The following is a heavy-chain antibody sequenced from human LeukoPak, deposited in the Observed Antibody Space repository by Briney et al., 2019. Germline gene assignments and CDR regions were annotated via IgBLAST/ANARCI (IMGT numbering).Heavy chain of an antibody. CDR2: ISGSGGST. CDR1: GLTFSSYA. CDR3: ARGVEMATIFY. J-gene: IGHJ4*02. V-gene: IGHV3-23*01. Sequence: QSGGSLRLSCAASGLTFSSYAMSWVRQAPGKGLEWVSAISGSGGSTYYADSVKGRFTISRDNSKNTLYLQMNSLRAEDTAVYYCARGVEMATIFYWGQGTLVTVSS. D-gene: IGHD5-12*01.